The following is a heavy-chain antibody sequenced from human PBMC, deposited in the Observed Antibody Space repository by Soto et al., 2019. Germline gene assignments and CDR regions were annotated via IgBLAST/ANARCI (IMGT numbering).Heavy chain of an antibody. CDR3: ARPDFGDYWYFDL. CDR1: GGTFSSHT. V-gene: IGHV1-69*08. D-gene: IGHD4-17*01. Sequence: QDQLVQSGAEVKKPGSSVKVSCKASGGTFSSHTFSWVRQAPGQGLEWMGRIIPALGTATYAQKFQGRVTITADESATTVYMELNSLRSEDTAVYCCARPDFGDYWYFDLWGRGTLVTFSS. J-gene: IGHJ2*01. CDR2: IIPALGTA.